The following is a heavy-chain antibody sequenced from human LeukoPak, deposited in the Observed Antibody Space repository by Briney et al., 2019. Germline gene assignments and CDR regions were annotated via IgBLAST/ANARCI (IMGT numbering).Heavy chain of an antibody. V-gene: IGHV4-59*01. Sequence: SETLSLTCTVSGGSISSYYWSWIRQPPGKGLEWIGYIYYSGSTNYNPSLKSRVTISVDTSKDQFSLKLSSVTAADTAVYYCARRVRGVTPTWADYYYYMDVWGKGTTVTVSS. J-gene: IGHJ6*03. CDR3: ARRVRGVTPTWADYYYYMDV. CDR2: IYYSGST. D-gene: IGHD3-10*01. CDR1: GGSISSYY.